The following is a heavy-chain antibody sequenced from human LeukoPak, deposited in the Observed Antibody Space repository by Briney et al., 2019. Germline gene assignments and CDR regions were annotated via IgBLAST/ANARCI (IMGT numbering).Heavy chain of an antibody. J-gene: IGHJ4*02. CDR2: IYPGDSET. Sequence: GESLKISCRGSGYRFTNYRIAWVRQMPGKGLEWMGIIYPGDSETTYSPSFQGQVTISVDKSINTAYLQWSSLKTSDTAMCYCARLDEDFYYDGSGYYFWGQGTLVTVSS. CDR3: ARLDEDFYYDGSGYYF. D-gene: IGHD3-22*01. V-gene: IGHV5-51*01. CDR1: GYRFTNYR.